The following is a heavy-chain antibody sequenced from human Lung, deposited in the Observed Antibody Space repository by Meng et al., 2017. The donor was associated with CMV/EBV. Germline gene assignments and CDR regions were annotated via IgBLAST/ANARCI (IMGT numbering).Heavy chain of an antibody. CDR1: GGSISSYY. CDR2: IYTSGTT. Sequence: VQSQEAGPGLVKPLATLSLTFTVSGGSISSYYWSWIRQSAGKGLEWIGRIYTSGTTIYNPSLKSRLTLSLDTSKNQFSLKLNSVTAADTAVYYCARAEADTGNFDYWGQGTLVTVSS. D-gene: IGHD6-19*01. V-gene: IGHV4-4*07. CDR3: ARAEADTGNFDY. J-gene: IGHJ4*02.